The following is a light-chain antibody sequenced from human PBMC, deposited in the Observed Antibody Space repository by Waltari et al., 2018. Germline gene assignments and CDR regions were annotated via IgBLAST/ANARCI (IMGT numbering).Light chain of an antibody. Sequence: QSALTQPRSVSGSPGQSVTISCTGTSSDVGRYTYVSWHQHHPGKAPNLLIYDVNKRPSGVPDRLSGSKSGNTASLTISGLQAEDEADYYCCSFAGTFWVFGGGTKVTVL. V-gene: IGLV2-11*01. CDR1: SSDVGRYTY. CDR2: DVN. J-gene: IGLJ3*02. CDR3: CSFAGTFWV.